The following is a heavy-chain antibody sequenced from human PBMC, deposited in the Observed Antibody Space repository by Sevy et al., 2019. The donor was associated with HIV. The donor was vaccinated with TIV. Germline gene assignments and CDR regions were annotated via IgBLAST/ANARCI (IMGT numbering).Heavy chain of an antibody. CDR3: ARVGCSISSCLKGDAFDI. V-gene: IGHV3-11*06. CDR2: ISGSSSYT. Sequence: GGSLRLSCAASGFTFSDYYINWIRQAPGKGLEWVSYISGSSSYTNYEDSVKGRFTISRENAKNSLYLQMNSLRAEDTAGYYCARVGCSISSCLKGDAFDIWGQGTMVTVSS. CDR1: GFTFSDYY. D-gene: IGHD2-2*01. J-gene: IGHJ3*02.